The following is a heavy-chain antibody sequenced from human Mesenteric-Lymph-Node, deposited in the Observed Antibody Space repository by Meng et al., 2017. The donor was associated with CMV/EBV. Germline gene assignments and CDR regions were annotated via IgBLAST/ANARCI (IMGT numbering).Heavy chain of an antibody. CDR3: AKEGERYGDWFYGMDV. Sequence: GESLKISCAASGFTFSSYWMHWVRQAPGKGLEWVAFIRYGGTHIYYADSVKGRFTISGDKPMNTLYLQMNSLRTEDTAVYYCAKEGERYGDWFYGMDVWGQGTTVTVSS. D-gene: IGHD4-17*01. CDR2: IRYGGTHI. V-gene: IGHV3-30*02. J-gene: IGHJ6*02. CDR1: GFTFSSYW.